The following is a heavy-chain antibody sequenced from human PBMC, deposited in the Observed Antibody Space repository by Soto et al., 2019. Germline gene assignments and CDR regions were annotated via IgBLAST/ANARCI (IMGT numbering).Heavy chain of an antibody. CDR1: GFTLRGYW. D-gene: IGHD1-1*01. Sequence: EVQLVESGGGLVQPGGSLRLSCAASGFTLRGYWMHWVRQAPGKGLVWVSRINSDGGSTSYADSVKGRFTISRDNAKNTLYLQRNSLRAEDTAVYYCAKDGRLGQFDYWGQGTLVTASS. CDR3: AKDGRLGQFDY. CDR2: INSDGGST. J-gene: IGHJ4*02. V-gene: IGHV3-74*01.